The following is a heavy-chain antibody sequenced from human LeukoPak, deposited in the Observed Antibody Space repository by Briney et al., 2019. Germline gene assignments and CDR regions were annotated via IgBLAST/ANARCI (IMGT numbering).Heavy chain of an antibody. V-gene: IGHV1-2*02. CDR3: ARDRDDGFGI. CDR1: GYTFTGYD. CDR2: INPNSGGT. J-gene: IGHJ3*02. Sequence: ASVKLSCKASGYTFTGYDMHWGRQAPGQGLEWMGWINPNSGGTNYAEKFQGRVTMTRDTSSSTAYMELSRLRSDDTGVYYCARDRDDGFGIWGQGTMVSASS.